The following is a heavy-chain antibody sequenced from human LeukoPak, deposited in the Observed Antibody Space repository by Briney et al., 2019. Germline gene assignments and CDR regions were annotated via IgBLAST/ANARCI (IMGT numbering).Heavy chain of an antibody. CDR2: INHSGST. CDR3: ARDDFRACSGGSCYPLHLYNWFDP. J-gene: IGHJ5*02. Sequence: SETLSLTCAVYGGSFSGYYWSWIRQPPGKGLEWIGEINHSGSTNYNPSLKSRVTISVDTSKNQFSLKLSSVTAADTAVYYCARDDFRACSGGSCYPLHLYNWFDPWGQGPLVTVSS. V-gene: IGHV4-34*01. D-gene: IGHD2-15*01. CDR1: GGSFSGYY.